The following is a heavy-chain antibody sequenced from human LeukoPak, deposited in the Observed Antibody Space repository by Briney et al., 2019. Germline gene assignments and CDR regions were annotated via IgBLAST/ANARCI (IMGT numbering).Heavy chain of an antibody. CDR1: GFSVSSYY. CDR2: VSGSGGAT. D-gene: IGHD1-1*01. CDR3: AKNRGGTYKYYMDV. J-gene: IGHJ6*03. Sequence: PGGSLRLSCGASGFSVSSYYMSWVRQAPGMGLEWLSYVSGSGGATYYAASVKGRFTISRDNSKNTVYLQMGSLRAEDTAVYYCAKNRGGTYKYYMDVWGNGTTVTVSS. V-gene: IGHV3-23*01.